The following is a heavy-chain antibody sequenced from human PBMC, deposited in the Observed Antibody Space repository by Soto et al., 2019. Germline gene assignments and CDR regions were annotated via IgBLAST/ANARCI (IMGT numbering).Heavy chain of an antibody. J-gene: IGHJ6*02. Sequence: ASVKVSCKASGYTFTSYAMHWVRQAPGKRLEWMGWINAGNGNTKYSQKFQGRVTITRDTSASTPYMELSSLRSEDTAVYYCARGEYNWNDVPGTRQDDMDVWGQGTTVTVSS. CDR3: ARGEYNWNDVPGTRQDDMDV. CDR1: GYTFTSYA. V-gene: IGHV1-3*01. D-gene: IGHD1-20*01. CDR2: INAGNGNT.